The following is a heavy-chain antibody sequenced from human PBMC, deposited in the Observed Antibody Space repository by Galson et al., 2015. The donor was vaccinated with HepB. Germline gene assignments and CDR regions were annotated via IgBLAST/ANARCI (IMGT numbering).Heavy chain of an antibody. CDR1: GGTFSSYA. V-gene: IGHV1-69*06. J-gene: IGHJ6*02. CDR3: ARRHYYDSSGSMGYGMDV. Sequence: SVKVSCKASGGTFSSYAISWVRQAPGQGLEWMGGIIPIFGTANYAQKFQGRVTITADKSTSTAYMELSSLGSEDTAVYYCARRHYYDSSGSMGYGMDVWGQGTTVTVSS. CDR2: IIPIFGTA. D-gene: IGHD3-22*01.